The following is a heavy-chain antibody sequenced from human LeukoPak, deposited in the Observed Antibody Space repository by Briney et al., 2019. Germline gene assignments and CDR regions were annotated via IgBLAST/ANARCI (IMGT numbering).Heavy chain of an antibody. J-gene: IGHJ4*02. Sequence: ASVKVSCKASGHTFTSYAMHWVRQAPGQRLEWMGWINAGNGNTKYSQKFQGRVTITRDTSASTAYMELSSLRSEDTAVYYCARNGSGRGVAGFDYWGQGTLVTVSS. V-gene: IGHV1-3*01. D-gene: IGHD3-10*01. CDR2: INAGNGNT. CDR3: ARNGSGRGVAGFDY. CDR1: GHTFTSYA.